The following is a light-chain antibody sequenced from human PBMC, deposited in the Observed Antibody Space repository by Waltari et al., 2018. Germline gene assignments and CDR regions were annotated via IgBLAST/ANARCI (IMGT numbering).Light chain of an antibody. CDR2: AVN. CDR1: SSDVGNYNY. CDR3: SSYVASSNVDVV. Sequence: QSALTQPPSASGSPGQSVTTSCTGRSSDVGNYNYLPWYQQHPGKAPKRMIYAVNKRPSGVPDRFSGAKAGNTASLTVSGLQAEDEADYYCSSYVASSNVDVVFGGGTRLTVL. J-gene: IGLJ2*01. V-gene: IGLV2-8*01.